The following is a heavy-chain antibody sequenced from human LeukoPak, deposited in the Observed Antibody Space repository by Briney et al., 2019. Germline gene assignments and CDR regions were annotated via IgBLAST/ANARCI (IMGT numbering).Heavy chain of an antibody. CDR3: ARDYMTYYDFWSGRGFYGMDV. V-gene: IGHV3-30*04. CDR2: ISFDGGKK. CDR1: GFTFSDYA. J-gene: IGHJ6*02. Sequence: GGSLRLSCAASGFTFSDYALHWVRQAPGKGLEWVAVISFDGGKKFYADSVKGRFTISRDNAKNSLYLQMNSLRAEDTAVYYCARDYMTYYDFWSGRGFYGMDVWGQGTTVTVSS. D-gene: IGHD3-3*01.